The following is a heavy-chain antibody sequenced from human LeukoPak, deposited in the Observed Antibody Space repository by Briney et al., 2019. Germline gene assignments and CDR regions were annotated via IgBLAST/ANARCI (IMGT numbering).Heavy chain of an antibody. CDR3: ARDQDSCCSGGSCYFTAFDY. D-gene: IGHD2-15*01. Sequence: GGSLRLSCAASGFTFSDYYMSWIRQAPGKGLEWVSYISSSSSYTNYADSVKGRFTISRDNAKNSLYLQMNSLRAEDTAVYYCARDQDSCCSGGSCYFTAFDYWGQGTLVTVSS. CDR2: ISSSSSYT. V-gene: IGHV3-11*06. J-gene: IGHJ4*02. CDR1: GFTFSDYY.